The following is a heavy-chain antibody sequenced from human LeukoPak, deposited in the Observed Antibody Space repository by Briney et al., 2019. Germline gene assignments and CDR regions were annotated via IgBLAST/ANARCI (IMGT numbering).Heavy chain of an antibody. Sequence: PSETLSLTCIVSSDSISSGSYYWSWIRQPAGKDLEWIGRIHTSGSTDYNPSLRSRVTISLDTSKNHFSLQLTSVTAADTAVYYCARGVSQVRGMWFDPWGQGTLATVSS. J-gene: IGHJ5*02. D-gene: IGHD3-10*01. CDR2: IHTSGST. CDR3: ARGVSQVRGMWFDP. CDR1: SDSISSGSYY. V-gene: IGHV4-61*02.